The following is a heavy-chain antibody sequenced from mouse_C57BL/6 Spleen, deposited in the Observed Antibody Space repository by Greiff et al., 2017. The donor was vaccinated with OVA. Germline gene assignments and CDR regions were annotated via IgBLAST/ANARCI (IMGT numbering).Heavy chain of an antibody. D-gene: IGHD2-5*01. Sequence: VQLQQSGAELVRPGASVTLSCKASGYAFTDYEMHWVKQTPVHGLEWIGAIDPETGGTAYNQKFKGKAILTADKSSSTAYMELRSLTSEDSAVYYCLYSNYAYWGQGTLVTVSA. CDR3: LYSNYAY. V-gene: IGHV1-15*01. CDR2: IDPETGGT. J-gene: IGHJ3*01. CDR1: GYAFTDYE.